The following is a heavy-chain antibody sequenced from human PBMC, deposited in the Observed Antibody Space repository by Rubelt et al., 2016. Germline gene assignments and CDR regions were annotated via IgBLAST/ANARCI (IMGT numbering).Heavy chain of an antibody. J-gene: IGHJ2*01. D-gene: IGHD4-23*01. V-gene: IGHV1-46*01. Sequence: SYAQKFQGRVTMTRDTSTSTVYMELSSLRSEDTAVYYCARDGLSTTVELVWYFDLWGRGTLVTVSS. CDR3: ARDGLSTTVELVWYFDL.